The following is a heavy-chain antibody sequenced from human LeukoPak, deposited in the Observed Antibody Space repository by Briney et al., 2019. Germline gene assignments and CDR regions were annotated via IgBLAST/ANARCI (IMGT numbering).Heavy chain of an antibody. Sequence: SETLSLTCTVSGGSISSSSYYWGWIHQPPGKGLEWIGSIYYSGSTYYNPSLKSRVTISVDTSKNQFSLKLSSVTAADTAVYYCARRGWELLDAFDIWGQGTMVTVSS. CDR3: ARRGWELLDAFDI. J-gene: IGHJ3*02. CDR1: GGSISSSSYY. CDR2: IYYSGST. V-gene: IGHV4-39*01. D-gene: IGHD1-26*01.